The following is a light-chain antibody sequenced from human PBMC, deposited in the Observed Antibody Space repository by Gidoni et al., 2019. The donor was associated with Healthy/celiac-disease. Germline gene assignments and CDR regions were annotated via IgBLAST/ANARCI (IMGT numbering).Light chain of an antibody. CDR1: QSISSY. CDR3: QQSYSTLWT. J-gene: IGKJ1*01. V-gene: IGKV1-39*01. Sequence: DIQITQSPSALSASVGDRVTIPCRASQSISSYLNWYQQKPGKAPKLLIYAASSLQSGVPSRFSGSGSGTDCTLTISSLQPEDFATYYCQQSYSTLWTFGQGTKVEIK. CDR2: AAS.